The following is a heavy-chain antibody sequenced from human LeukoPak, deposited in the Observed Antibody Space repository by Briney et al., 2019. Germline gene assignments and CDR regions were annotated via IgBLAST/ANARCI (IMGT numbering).Heavy chain of an antibody. V-gene: IGHV3-23*01. J-gene: IGHJ4*02. CDR2: ISGSGGST. Sequence: PGGSLRLSCAASGFTFSSYAMSWVRQAPGKGLEWVSAISGSGGSTYYADSVKGRFTISRDNSKNTLHLRMNSLRAEDTAVYYCAKASDFWSGYCDYWGQGTLVTVSS. CDR3: AKASDFWSGYCDY. D-gene: IGHD3-3*01. CDR1: GFTFSSYA.